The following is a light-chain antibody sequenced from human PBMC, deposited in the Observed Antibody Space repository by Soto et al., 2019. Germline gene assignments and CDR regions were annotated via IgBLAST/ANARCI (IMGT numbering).Light chain of an antibody. CDR1: QSVASNN. CDR2: GAS. V-gene: IGKV3-20*01. CDR3: QQYGSSPRT. J-gene: IGKJ1*01. Sequence: EVVLTQSPATLSLSPGERATLSCRASQSVASNNLAWYQQKPGQSPRLLIYGASSRARGIPDRFTGSGSGTDFILTISRLEPEDFAVYYCQQYGSSPRTFGQGTRVEIK.